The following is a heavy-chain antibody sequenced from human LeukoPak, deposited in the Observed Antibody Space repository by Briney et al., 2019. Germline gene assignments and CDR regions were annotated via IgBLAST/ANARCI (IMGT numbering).Heavy chain of an antibody. CDR2: INTNTGNP. J-gene: IGHJ5*02. D-gene: IGHD5-12*01. CDR1: GYTFSNYG. V-gene: IGHV7-4-1*02. Sequence: GASVKVSCKASGYTFSNYGMNWVRQAPGQGLEWMGWINTNTGNPTYAQGFTGRFVFSLDTSVTTAYLQISSLKAEDTAVYYCARGRLDSDYGPWGQGTLVTVSS. CDR3: ARGRLDSDYGP.